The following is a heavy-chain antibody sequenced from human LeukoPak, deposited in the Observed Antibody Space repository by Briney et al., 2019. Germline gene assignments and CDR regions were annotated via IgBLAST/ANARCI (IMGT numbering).Heavy chain of an antibody. V-gene: IGHV3-21*01. CDR2: ISRNSSYI. CDR1: GFTFSIYN. Sequence: PGGSLRLSCAASGFTFSIYNMNWVRQAPGKGVEWVSPISRNSSYINYADSVKGRFTISRDNAQNSLYLQMNGLRAEDKDVYYCARGISPDAFDIWGQGTMVTVSS. J-gene: IGHJ3*02. CDR3: ARGISPDAFDI. D-gene: IGHD2-15*01.